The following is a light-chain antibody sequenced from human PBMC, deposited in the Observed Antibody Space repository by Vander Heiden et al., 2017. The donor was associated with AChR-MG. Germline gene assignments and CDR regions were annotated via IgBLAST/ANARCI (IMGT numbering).Light chain of an antibody. J-gene: IGLJ1*01. CDR1: SSDVGGYNH. CDR2: DVS. V-gene: IGLV2-14*01. CDR3: SSYTSSSTLVYV. Sequence: QSALPQPASVSGSPGQSITTSCTGTSSDVGGYNHVSWYQQHPGKAPKLMIYDVSKRPSGVSNRFSGSKSGNTASLTISGLQAEDEADYYCSSYTSSSTLVYVFGTGTKVTVL.